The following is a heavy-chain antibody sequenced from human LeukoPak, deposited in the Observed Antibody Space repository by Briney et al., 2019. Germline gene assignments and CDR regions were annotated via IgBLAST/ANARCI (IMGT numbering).Heavy chain of an antibody. V-gene: IGHV1-69*04. Sequence: GASVKVSCKASGYTFTSYGISWVRQAPGQGLEWMGRIIPILGIANYAQKFQGRVTITADKSTSTAYMELSSLRSEDTAVYYCARWNVRGNSGNYYYYGMDVWGQGTTVTVSS. CDR3: ARWNVRGNSGNYYYYGMDV. J-gene: IGHJ6*02. D-gene: IGHD4-23*01. CDR2: IIPILGIA. CDR1: GYTFTSYG.